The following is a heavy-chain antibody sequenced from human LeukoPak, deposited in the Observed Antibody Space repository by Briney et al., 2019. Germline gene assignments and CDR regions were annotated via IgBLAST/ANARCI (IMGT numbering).Heavy chain of an antibody. J-gene: IGHJ6*02. V-gene: IGHV1-8*01. CDR1: GYTFTSYD. CDR2: MNPNSGNT. CDR3: ARGPLRSGWPYYYYYGMDV. D-gene: IGHD6-19*01. Sequence: GASVKVSCKASGYTFTSYDINWVRQATGQGLEWLGWMNPNSGNTGYAQKFQGRVTMTRNTSISTAYMELSSLRSEDTAVYYCARGPLRSGWPYYYYYGMDVWGQGTTVTVSS.